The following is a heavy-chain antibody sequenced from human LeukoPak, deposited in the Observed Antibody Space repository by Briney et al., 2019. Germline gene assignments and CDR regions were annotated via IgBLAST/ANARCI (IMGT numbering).Heavy chain of an antibody. V-gene: IGHV3-23*01. CDR1: GFTFSSYA. Sequence: GGSLRLSCAASGFTFSSYAMSWVRQAPGKGLEWVSGISASGGSTNYADSVKGRFTISRENPKNTLYLQMNSLRAEETAVYYCAKDRSPSGVSPVWFDYWGLGTLVTVSS. CDR3: AKDRSPSGVSPVWFDY. CDR2: ISASGGST. D-gene: IGHD3-16*01. J-gene: IGHJ4*02.